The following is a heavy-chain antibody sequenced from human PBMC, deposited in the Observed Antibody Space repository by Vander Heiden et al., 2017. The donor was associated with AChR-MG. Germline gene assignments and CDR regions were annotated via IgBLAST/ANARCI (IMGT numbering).Heavy chain of an antibody. Sequence: EVQLVESGGCLVQPGGSLRLSCAASRFTFSSYEMNWVRQAQGKGLEWVSDISRSGSTIYYADSVKGRFTISRDNAKNSLYLQMNSLRAEDTAGYYCGGYCSGGSCLPWGQGTMVTVSS. D-gene: IGHD2-15*01. CDR1: RFTFSSYE. CDR2: ISRSGSTI. CDR3: GGYCSGGSCLP. J-gene: IGHJ3*01. V-gene: IGHV3-48*03.